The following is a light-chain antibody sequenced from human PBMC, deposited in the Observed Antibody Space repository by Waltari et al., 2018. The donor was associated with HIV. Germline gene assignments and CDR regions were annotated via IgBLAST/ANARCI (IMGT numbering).Light chain of an antibody. CDR2: AAS. Sequence: ATRMPQSPSSFSACTGDRVNITCRASQGIASYLAWYQQKPGKAPKLLIYAASTLQSGVPSRFSGSASGTDFTLTISCLQSEDFATYYCQQYYNYPRTFGQGTKVEIK. J-gene: IGKJ1*01. CDR3: QQYYNYPRT. V-gene: IGKV1-8*01. CDR1: QGIASY.